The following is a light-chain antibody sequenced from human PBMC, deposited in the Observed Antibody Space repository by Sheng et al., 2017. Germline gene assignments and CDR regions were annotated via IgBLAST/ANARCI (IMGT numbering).Light chain of an antibody. Sequence: DIQMTQSPSTLSASVGDRVTITCRASQSISSWLAWYQQKPGKAPKLLMYKASSLESGVPSRFSGSGSGTEFNLTISSLQPDDSATYFCQHYKSFFPLTFGGGTKVGIK. CDR3: QHYKSFFPLT. J-gene: IGKJ4*01. CDR1: QSISSW. V-gene: IGKV1-5*03. CDR2: KAS.